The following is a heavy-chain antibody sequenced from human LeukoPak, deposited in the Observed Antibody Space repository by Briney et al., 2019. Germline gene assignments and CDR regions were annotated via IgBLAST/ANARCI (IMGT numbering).Heavy chain of an antibody. J-gene: IGHJ4*02. V-gene: IGHV4-34*01. CDR1: GGSFSGYY. Sequence: ADTLSLTCAVYGGSFSGYYWSWIRQPPGKGLEWLGEINHSGSTTYNPSLKSRVTISVDPSKNQFSLELSSVTAADTAVYYCASGYYDILTGYHFDYWGQGTLVTVSS. CDR2: INHSGST. D-gene: IGHD3-9*01. CDR3: ASGYYDILTGYHFDY.